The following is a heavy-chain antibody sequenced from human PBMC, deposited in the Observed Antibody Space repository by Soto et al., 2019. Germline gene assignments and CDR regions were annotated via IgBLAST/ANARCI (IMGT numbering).Heavy chain of an antibody. CDR2: ISYDGRNK. CDR3: ARDPPSPYYYDSSGSLDY. J-gene: IGHJ4*02. D-gene: IGHD3-22*01. CDR1: GFTFSSYA. Sequence: PGGSLRLSCAASGFTFSSYAIHLVRQAPGKGLEWVAGISYDGRNKYYADSVKGRFTISGDNSKNTLYLQMNSLRAEDTAVYYCARDPPSPYYYDSSGSLDYWGQGTLVPVSS. V-gene: IGHV3-30*04.